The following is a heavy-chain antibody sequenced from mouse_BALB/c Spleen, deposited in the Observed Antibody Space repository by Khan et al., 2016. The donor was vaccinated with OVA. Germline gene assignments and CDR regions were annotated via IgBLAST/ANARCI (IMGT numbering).Heavy chain of an antibody. CDR1: GYTFTSYW. CDR2: INPSTDYS. Sequence: QVQLKESGAELAKPGASVKMSCKASGYTFTSYWMHWVKQSPGQGLEWIGYINPSTDYSEYNQKFKDKATLTADKSSSTAYMQLTSLTSEGSAVYYCVNHGSSSAWFTYWGQGTLVTVSA. D-gene: IGHD1-1*01. V-gene: IGHV1-7*01. CDR3: VNHGSSSAWFTY. J-gene: IGHJ3*01.